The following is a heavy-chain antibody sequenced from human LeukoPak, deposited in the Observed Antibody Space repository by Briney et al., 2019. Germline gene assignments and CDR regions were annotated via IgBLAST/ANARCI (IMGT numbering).Heavy chain of an antibody. D-gene: IGHD1-26*01. CDR2: INPNSGVT. V-gene: IGHV1-2*02. J-gene: IGHJ4*02. Sequence: ASVKVSCKASGYTFTVYYMHWVRQAPGQGLEWMGWINPNSGVTNYAQKFQGRVTMTRDTSISTAYMELSRLRSDDTAVYYCAVAESGTYAVFDYWGQGTLVTVSS. CDR3: AVAESGTYAVFDY. CDR1: GYTFTVYY.